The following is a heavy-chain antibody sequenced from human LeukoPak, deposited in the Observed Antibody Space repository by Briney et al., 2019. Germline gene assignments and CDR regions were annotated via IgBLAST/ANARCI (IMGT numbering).Heavy chain of an antibody. CDR3: ARVSSTGYGVSSGLFY. CDR2: ISGRDNIL. Sequence: PGGSLRLSCAASGFTFSDYYMSWIRQAPGKGLEWVAYISGRDNILYYAASVKGRFTVSRDNAKTSLSLQLNNLRAEDTAMYYRARVSSTGYGVSSGLFYWGQGTLVTVSS. V-gene: IGHV3-11*01. CDR1: GFTFSDYY. J-gene: IGHJ4*02. D-gene: IGHD3-22*01.